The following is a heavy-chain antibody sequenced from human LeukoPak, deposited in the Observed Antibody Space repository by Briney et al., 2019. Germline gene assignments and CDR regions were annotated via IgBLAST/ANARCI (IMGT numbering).Heavy chain of an antibody. D-gene: IGHD3-3*01. J-gene: IGHJ6*03. CDR1: GFTFSSYG. Sequence: GGSLRLSCAASGFTFSSYGMHWVRQAPGKGLEWVAFIRYDGSNKYYADSVKGRFTISRDNSKNTLYLQMNSLRAEDTAVYYLAKLYYVFWRVSLAPAYRAVWGKGTTATVSS. CDR2: IRYDGSNK. CDR3: AKLYYVFWRVSLAPAYRAV. V-gene: IGHV3-30*02.